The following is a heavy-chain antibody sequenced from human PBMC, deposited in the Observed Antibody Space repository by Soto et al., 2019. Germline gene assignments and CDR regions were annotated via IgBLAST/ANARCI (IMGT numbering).Heavy chain of an antibody. D-gene: IGHD1-1*01. CDR3: AIVTAETAYHYFDF. Sequence: GESLKISCKGSGYKFTNYWLSWVRQTPGKGLEWMGRIDPSDSYINYSPSFRGHVTISIDESISTAHLQWSSLKASDTATYYCAIVTAETAYHYFDFQGHRTLLPVSP. J-gene: IGHJ4*01. V-gene: IGHV5-10-1*01. CDR1: GYKFTNYW. CDR2: IDPSDSYI.